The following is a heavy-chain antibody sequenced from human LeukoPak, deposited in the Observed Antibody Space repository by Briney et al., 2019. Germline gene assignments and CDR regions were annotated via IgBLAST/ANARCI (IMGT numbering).Heavy chain of an antibody. Sequence: GGSLRPSYAASGFTFSSYWMSWVRQAPGKGLEWVANIKQDGSEKHYVDSVKGRFTISRDNAKKSLFLHMNSLRVEDTAVYYCARGSEYTSSTNYYFDYWGQGTLVTVSS. CDR3: ARGSEYTSSTNYYFDY. CDR1: GFTFSSYW. V-gene: IGHV3-7*01. J-gene: IGHJ4*02. CDR2: IKQDGSEK. D-gene: IGHD6-6*01.